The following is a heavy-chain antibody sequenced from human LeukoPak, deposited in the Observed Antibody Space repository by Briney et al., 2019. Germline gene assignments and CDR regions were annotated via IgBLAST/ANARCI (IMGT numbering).Heavy chain of an antibody. Sequence: SVKVSCKASGGTFSSYAISWVRQAPGQGLEWMGGIVPIFGTANYAQKFQGRVTITADESTSTAYMELSSLRSEDTAVYYCAIGASSYYYYMDVWAKGPRSPSP. J-gene: IGHJ6*03. CDR3: AIGASSYYYYMDV. CDR2: IVPIFGTA. CDR1: GGTFSSYA. V-gene: IGHV1-69*13.